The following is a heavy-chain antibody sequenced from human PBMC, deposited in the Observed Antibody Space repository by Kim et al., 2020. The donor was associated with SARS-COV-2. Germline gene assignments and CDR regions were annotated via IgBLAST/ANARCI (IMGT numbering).Heavy chain of an antibody. V-gene: IGHV1-3*01. J-gene: IGHJ4*02. CDR2: INAGNGNT. Sequence: ASVKVSCKASGYTFTSYAMHWVRQAPGQRLGWMGWINAGNGNTKYSQKFQGRVTITRDTSASTAYMELSSLRSEDTAVYYCARDPRLTIFGVVIAPLYYFDYWGQGTLVTVSS. CDR3: ARDPRLTIFGVVIAPLYYFDY. D-gene: IGHD3-3*01. CDR1: GYTFTSYA.